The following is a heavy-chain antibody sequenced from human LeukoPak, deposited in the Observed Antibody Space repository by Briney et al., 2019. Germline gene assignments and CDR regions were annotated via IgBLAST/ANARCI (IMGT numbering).Heavy chain of an antibody. CDR2: IYGGGDT. Sequence: GGSLRLSCAASGFTVSTNYMSWVRQAPGEGLEWVSIIYGGGDTFYTDSVKGRFTVSRDSSKNTLLLQMNSLRPEDTAVYYCANSANGYTPLDFVYWGQGTLVTVSS. J-gene: IGHJ4*02. D-gene: IGHD2-8*01. V-gene: IGHV3-66*01. CDR1: GFTVSTNY. CDR3: ANSANGYTPLDFVY.